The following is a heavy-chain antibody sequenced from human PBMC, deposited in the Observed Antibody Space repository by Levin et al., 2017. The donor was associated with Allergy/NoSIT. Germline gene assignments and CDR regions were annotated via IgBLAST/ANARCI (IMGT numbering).Heavy chain of an antibody. CDR1: GFTFSTYA. J-gene: IGHJ4*02. V-gene: IGHV3-23*01. D-gene: IGHD6-19*01. CDR2: ISGSGGST. Sequence: GESLKISCAASGFTFSTYAMSWVRQAPGKGLEWVSAISGSGGSTYYADSVKGRFTISRDNSKNTLYLQINSLRAEDTAVYYCAKGSYSSGWYVHDFDYWGQGTLVTVSS. CDR3: AKGSYSSGWYVHDFDY.